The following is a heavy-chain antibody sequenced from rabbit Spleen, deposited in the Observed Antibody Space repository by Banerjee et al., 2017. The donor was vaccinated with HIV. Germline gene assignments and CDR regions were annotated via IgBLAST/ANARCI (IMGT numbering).Heavy chain of an antibody. V-gene: IGHV1S45*01. J-gene: IGHJ6*01. CDR2: TAAGGSPFT. CDR3: ARDTGTSFSTYGMDL. CDR1: GFSFSNNYY. D-gene: IGHD8-1*01. Sequence: QEQLVESGRGLVQPEGSLTLTCTTSGFSFSNNYYMCWVRQAPGKGLEWIACTAAGGSPFTYYATWAKGRFTCSKASSTTVTLQMTSLTAADTATYFCARDTGTSFSTYGMDLWGPGTLVTVS.